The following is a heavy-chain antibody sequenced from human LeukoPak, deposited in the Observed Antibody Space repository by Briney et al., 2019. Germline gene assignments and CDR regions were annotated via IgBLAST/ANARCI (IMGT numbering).Heavy chain of an antibody. J-gene: IGHJ4*02. V-gene: IGHV3-48*03. CDR3: ARQSYYDILTAGYFDY. CDR1: GFTFSSYE. D-gene: IGHD3-9*01. CDR2: ISSSGSTI. Sequence: GGSLRLSCAASGFTFSSYEMNWVRQAPGKGLEWVSYISSSGSTIYYADSVKGRFTISRDNAKNSLYLQMNSLRAEDTAVYYCARQSYYDILTAGYFDYWGQGTLVTVSS.